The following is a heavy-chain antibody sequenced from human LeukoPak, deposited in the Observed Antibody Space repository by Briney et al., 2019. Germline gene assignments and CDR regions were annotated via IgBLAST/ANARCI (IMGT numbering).Heavy chain of an antibody. Sequence: GASVKVSCKASGYTFTSYDINWVRQATGQGLEWMGWMNPNSGNTGYAQKFQGRVTITRNTSISTAYMELSSLRSEDTAVYYCALQIYGGKQHNWFDPWGQGTLVTVSS. V-gene: IGHV1-8*01. CDR1: GYTFTSYD. J-gene: IGHJ5*02. CDR2: MNPNSGNT. CDR3: ALQIYGGKQHNWFDP. D-gene: IGHD4-23*01.